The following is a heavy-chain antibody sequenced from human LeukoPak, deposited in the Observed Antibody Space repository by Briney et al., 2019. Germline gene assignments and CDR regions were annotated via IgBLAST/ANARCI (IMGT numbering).Heavy chain of an antibody. V-gene: IGHV4-61*09. CDR3: ARPIAVTGISWLDP. CDR1: GDSISSGSYY. CDR2: IHTNGGT. J-gene: IGHJ5*02. Sequence: SQTLSLICTVSGDSISSGSYYWSWIRQPAGKGPEWIGHIHTNGGTKYNPSLESRVTISLETSDNQFSLELNSVTATDTAVYYCARPIAVTGISWLDPWGQGTLVTVSS. D-gene: IGHD6-19*01.